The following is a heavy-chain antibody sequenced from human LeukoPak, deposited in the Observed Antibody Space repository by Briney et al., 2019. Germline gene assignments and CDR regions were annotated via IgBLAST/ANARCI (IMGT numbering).Heavy chain of an antibody. CDR2: IYYSGST. CDR3: ARAGYYYYMDV. J-gene: IGHJ6*03. V-gene: IGHV4-39*07. CDR1: GGSISGYY. Sequence: PSETLSLTCTVSGGSISGYYWGWISQPPGKRLEWIGSIYYSGSTYYNPSLKSRVTISVDTSKNQFSLKLSSVTAADTAVYYCARAGYYYYMDVWGKGTTVTVSS.